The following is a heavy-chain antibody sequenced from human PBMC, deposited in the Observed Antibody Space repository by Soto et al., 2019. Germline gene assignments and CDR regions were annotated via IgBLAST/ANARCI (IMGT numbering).Heavy chain of an antibody. CDR3: ARDRGVAPPVAGNTHYYYYMDV. V-gene: IGHV1-18*01. Sequence: DQLVQSGVEVKKPGASVKVSCRASAYSFTNYGITWVRQAPGQGFEWMGWISAYNGNTNYAQKFQGRVTMTTDASTSTAYLELRSLRSDDTAVYYCARDRGVAPPVAGNTHYYYYMDVWGKGTTVTVSS. J-gene: IGHJ6*03. CDR2: ISAYNGNT. D-gene: IGHD6-19*01. CDR1: AYSFTNYG.